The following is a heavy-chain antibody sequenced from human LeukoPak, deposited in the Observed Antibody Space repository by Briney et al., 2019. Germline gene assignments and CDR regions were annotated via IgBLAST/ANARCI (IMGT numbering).Heavy chain of an antibody. V-gene: IGHV1-18*01. CDR2: ISAYNGNT. Sequence: ASVKVSCKASGYTFTSYGISWVRQAPGQGLEWMGWISAYNGNTNYAQKLQGRVTMTTDTSTSTAYMELRSLRSDDTAVYYCARTDIVVVVAATMYNWFDPWGQGTRVTVSS. J-gene: IGHJ5*02. CDR1: GYTFTSYG. D-gene: IGHD2-15*01. CDR3: ARTDIVVVVAATMYNWFDP.